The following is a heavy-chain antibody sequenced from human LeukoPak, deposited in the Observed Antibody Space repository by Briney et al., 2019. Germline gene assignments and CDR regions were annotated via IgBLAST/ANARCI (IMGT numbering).Heavy chain of an antibody. CDR2: IWYDGSNK. Sequence: GGSLRLSCAASGFTFSSYGMPWVRQAPGKGLEWVAVIWYDGSNKYYADSVKGRFTISRDNSKNTLYLQMNSLRAEDTAVYYCARVPYSSGWYDAFDIWGQGTMVTVSS. J-gene: IGHJ3*02. CDR3: ARVPYSSGWYDAFDI. CDR1: GFTFSSYG. V-gene: IGHV3-33*01. D-gene: IGHD6-19*01.